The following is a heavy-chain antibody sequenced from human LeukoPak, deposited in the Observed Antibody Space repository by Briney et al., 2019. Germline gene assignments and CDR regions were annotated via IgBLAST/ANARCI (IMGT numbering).Heavy chain of an antibody. CDR1: GFTFTDFW. CDR2: VKGDEIST. J-gene: IGHJ3*02. D-gene: IGHD2-21*01. V-gene: IGHV3-74*01. Sequence: GRSLRLSCAASGFTFTDFWMHWVRQAQGGGLVWVSRVKGDEISTLYADSVKGRFTISRDNAKNTLYLQMNSLRADDTALYYCATGPYSAFEMWGQGTMVTVSS. CDR3: ATGPYSAFEM.